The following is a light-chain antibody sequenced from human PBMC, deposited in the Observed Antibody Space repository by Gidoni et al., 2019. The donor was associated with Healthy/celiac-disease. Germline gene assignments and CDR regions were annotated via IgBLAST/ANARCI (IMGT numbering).Light chain of an antibody. CDR2: GAT. V-gene: IGKV3-20*01. CDR3: QQYGSSMLT. J-gene: IGKJ4*01. Sequence: EIVLTHSPGTLSLSPGERATLSCRASQSVSSSYLAWYQQKPGQAPRLLIYGATSRATGIPDRFSGSGSGTDFTLTSSRLEPEDFAVYYCQQYGSSMLTFXGXTKVEIK. CDR1: QSVSSSY.